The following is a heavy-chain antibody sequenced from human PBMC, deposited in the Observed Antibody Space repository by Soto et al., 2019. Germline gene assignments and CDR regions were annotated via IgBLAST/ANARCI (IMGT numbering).Heavy chain of an antibody. CDR3: ASQLDGYPSQSYWFDP. J-gene: IGHJ5*02. V-gene: IGHV1-69*13. D-gene: IGHD5-12*01. CDR1: GGTFSSYA. Sequence: SVKVSCKASGGTFSSYAISWVRQAPGQGLEWMGGIIPIFGTANYAQKFQGRDTITADESTSTAYMELSSLRSEDTAVYYCASQLDGYPSQSYWFDPWGQGTLVTVS. CDR2: IIPIFGTA.